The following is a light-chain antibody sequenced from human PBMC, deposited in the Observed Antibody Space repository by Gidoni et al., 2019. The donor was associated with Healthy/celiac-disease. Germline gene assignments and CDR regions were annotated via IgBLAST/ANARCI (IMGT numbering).Light chain of an antibody. J-gene: IGKJ1*01. CDR2: GAS. CDR3: QQYNNWPRT. V-gene: IGKV3-15*01. Sequence: EIVMTQSPATLSVSPGERATLSCRASQGVSSNLAWYQQKPGQAPRLLIYGASTRATGIPARFSGSGSGTEFTLTISSLQSEDVAVYYCQQYNNWPRTFGQGTKVEIK. CDR1: QGVSSN.